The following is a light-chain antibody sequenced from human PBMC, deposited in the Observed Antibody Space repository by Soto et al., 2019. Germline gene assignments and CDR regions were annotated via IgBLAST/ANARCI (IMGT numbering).Light chain of an antibody. CDR1: QSVTSSY. Sequence: EMVLTQSPGTLSLSPGERATLSCGASQSVTSSYLAWYQQKPGQAPRLLIYGASSRATGIPDSFSGSGSGTGFTLTISSLEPEDFAVYYCQQDGSSLYTFGQGTKLEIK. V-gene: IGKV3-20*01. J-gene: IGKJ2*01. CDR3: QQDGSSLYT. CDR2: GAS.